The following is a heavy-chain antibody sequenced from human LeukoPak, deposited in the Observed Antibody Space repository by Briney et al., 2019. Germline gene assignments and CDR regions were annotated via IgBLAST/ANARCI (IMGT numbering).Heavy chain of an antibody. D-gene: IGHD6-19*01. J-gene: IGHJ4*02. CDR3: ATKQWLAPPPDS. CDR1: GFTFDDYA. Sequence: GRSLRLSCIASGFTFDDYAMHWVRQAPGKGLEWVSSISWNSGSIGYADSVKGRFTVSRDNADNTMFLQMNSVRDEDTAVYYCATKQWLAPPPDSWGQGTPVTVSS. V-gene: IGHV3-9*01. CDR2: ISWNSGSI.